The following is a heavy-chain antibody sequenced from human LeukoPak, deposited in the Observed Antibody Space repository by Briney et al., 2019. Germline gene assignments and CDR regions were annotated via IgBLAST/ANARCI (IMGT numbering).Heavy chain of an antibody. V-gene: IGHV5-51*01. CDR1: GYSFTSYW. CDR2: IYPGDSDP. Sequence: LGESLQISCKGSGYSFTSYWIGWGRRLPGKGREGMGIIYPGDSDPRYSPSFQGQVTISADKSISTAYLQWSSLKASDTAMYYCARLGYYDSSGYYLFTFENWGQGTLVTVSS. D-gene: IGHD3-22*01. J-gene: IGHJ4*02. CDR3: ARLGYYDSSGYYLFTFEN.